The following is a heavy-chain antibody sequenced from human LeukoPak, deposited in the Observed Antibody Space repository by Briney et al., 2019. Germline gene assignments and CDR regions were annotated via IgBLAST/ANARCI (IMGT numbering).Heavy chain of an antibody. CDR2: ISAYNGNT. J-gene: IGHJ4*02. CDR3: ARERVGRRVFDY. D-gene: IGHD6-13*01. Sequence: ASVKVSCKASGFIFSRHSFNWVRQAPGQGLEWMGWISAYNGNTNYAQKLQGRVTMTTDTSTSTAYMELRSLRSDDTAVYYCARERVGRRVFDYWGQGTLVTVSS. CDR1: GFIFSRHS. V-gene: IGHV1-18*01.